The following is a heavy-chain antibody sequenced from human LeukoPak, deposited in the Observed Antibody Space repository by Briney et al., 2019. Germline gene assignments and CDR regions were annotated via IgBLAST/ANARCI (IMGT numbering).Heavy chain of an antibody. D-gene: IGHD2-15*01. CDR1: RFSFNRYG. V-gene: IGHV3-33*06. CDR2: IWYDGSNK. J-gene: IGHJ4*02. CDR3: AKGAGSGAVHYLDQ. Sequence: GGSLRLSCAASRFSFNRYGMHWVRQAPGKGLELVAVIWYDGSNKYYGDSVKGRFTISRGTFRNTLYLEMKNLTVHDTALYYCAKGAGSGAVHYLDQWGQGTLVTVSS.